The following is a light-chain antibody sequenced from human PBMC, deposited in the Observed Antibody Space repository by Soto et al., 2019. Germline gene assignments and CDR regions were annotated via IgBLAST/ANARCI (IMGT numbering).Light chain of an antibody. CDR1: QDISNY. Sequence: DIQMTQSPSSLSASVGDRVTITCQASQDISNYLNWYQQKPGKAPKLLIYDASNLETGVPSRFSGRGSGTDFTFTISCLHPEDIATYYCQQYDNLPRTFGQGTKVDIK. J-gene: IGKJ1*01. CDR2: DAS. CDR3: QQYDNLPRT. V-gene: IGKV1-33*01.